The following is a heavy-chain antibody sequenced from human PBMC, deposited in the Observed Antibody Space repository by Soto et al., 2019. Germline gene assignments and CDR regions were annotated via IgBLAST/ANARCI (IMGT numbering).Heavy chain of an antibody. V-gene: IGHV3-73*02. CDR3: TTTYYDFSNWFDP. Sequence: EVQLVESGGGLVQPGGSLKLSCAASGFTFSGSAMHWVRKASGKGLEWVGRIRSKANSYATAYAASVKGRFTISRDDSKNTAYLQMNSLKTEDTAVYYCTTTYYDFSNWFDPWGQGTLVTVSS. CDR1: GFTFSGSA. D-gene: IGHD3-3*01. J-gene: IGHJ5*02. CDR2: IRSKANSYAT.